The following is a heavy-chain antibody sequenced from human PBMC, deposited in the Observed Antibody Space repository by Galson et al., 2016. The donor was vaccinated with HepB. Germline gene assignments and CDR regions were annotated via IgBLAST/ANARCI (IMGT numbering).Heavy chain of an antibody. Sequence: SLRLSCAASGFTFSSYTMHWVRQAPGKGLEHVSSLRSNGDNTYYADFVKGRFTISRDNSKSMLFLQMRSLTAEDTALYFCVKDRGAGNKHILDVWGQGTMVTVSS. CDR2: LRSNGDNT. J-gene: IGHJ6*02. CDR3: VKDRGAGNKHILDV. D-gene: IGHD4-23*01. V-gene: IGHV3-64D*06. CDR1: GFTFSSYT.